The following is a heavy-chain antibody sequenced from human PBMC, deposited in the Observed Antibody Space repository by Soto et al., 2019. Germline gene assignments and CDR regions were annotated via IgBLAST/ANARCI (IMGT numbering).Heavy chain of an antibody. CDR2: ITSSSSSI. CDR1: GFTFSAYN. V-gene: IGHV3-21*06. Sequence: GGSLRLSCAASGFTFSAYNMNWVRQPPGKGLGWVSSITSSSSSIYYADSLKGRFTISRDNAKNSLYLQMNSLRAEDTAVYYCASHYGDNGWFDPWGQGTLVTVPQ. D-gene: IGHD4-17*01. J-gene: IGHJ5*02. CDR3: ASHYGDNGWFDP.